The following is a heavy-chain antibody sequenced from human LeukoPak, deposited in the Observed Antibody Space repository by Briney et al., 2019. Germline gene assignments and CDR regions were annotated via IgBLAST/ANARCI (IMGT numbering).Heavy chain of an antibody. D-gene: IGHD3-10*01. V-gene: IGHV1-69*13. CDR3: ARVVALRFGEKQFDY. CDR2: IIPIFDTG. J-gene: IGHJ4*02. Sequence: SVKVSCKASGYTFSSYAISWVRQAPGQGLEWMGGIIPIFDTGNYAQKFQGRLTITADESTSTAYMELSSLRSEDTAVYYCARVVALRFGEKQFDYWGQGTLVTVSS. CDR1: GYTFSSYA.